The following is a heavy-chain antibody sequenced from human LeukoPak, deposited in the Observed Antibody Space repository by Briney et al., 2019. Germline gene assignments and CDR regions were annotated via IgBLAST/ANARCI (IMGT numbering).Heavy chain of an antibody. CDR3: ARDKAAAATDY. Sequence: GGSLRLSCAASGFTFSSYSMNWVRQAPGKGLEWVSSISSSSSYIYYADSVKGRFTISRDNAKNSLYLQMNSLRAEDMAVYYCARDKAAAATDYWGQGTLVTVSS. CDR2: ISSSSSYI. D-gene: IGHD6-13*01. V-gene: IGHV3-21*01. J-gene: IGHJ4*02. CDR1: GFTFSSYS.